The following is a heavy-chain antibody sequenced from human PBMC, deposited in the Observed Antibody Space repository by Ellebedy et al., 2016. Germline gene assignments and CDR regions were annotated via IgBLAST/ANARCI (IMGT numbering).Heavy chain of an antibody. Sequence: GESLKISXAASGFTFSSYAMSWVRQAPGKGLEWVSAISGSGGSTYYADSVKGRFTISRDNSKNTLYLQMNSLRAEDTAVYYCAKHLGAYCSGGSCYSVPIDWGQGTLVTVSS. V-gene: IGHV3-23*01. CDR3: AKHLGAYCSGGSCYSVPID. CDR1: GFTFSSYA. J-gene: IGHJ4*02. D-gene: IGHD2-15*01. CDR2: ISGSGGST.